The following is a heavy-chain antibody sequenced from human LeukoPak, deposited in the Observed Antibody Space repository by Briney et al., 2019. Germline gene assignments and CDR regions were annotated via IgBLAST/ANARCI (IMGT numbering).Heavy chain of an antibody. CDR3: ERVYCSSTSCYWRFLDY. Sequence: PGGSLRLSCAASGFTFSSYAMSWVRQAPGKGLEWVSAISGSGGSTYYADSVKGRFTISRDNSKNTLYLQMNSLRAEDTAVYYCERVYCSSTSCYWRFLDYWGQGTLVTVSS. V-gene: IGHV3-23*01. J-gene: IGHJ4*02. CDR1: GFTFSSYA. CDR2: ISGSGGST. D-gene: IGHD2-2*01.